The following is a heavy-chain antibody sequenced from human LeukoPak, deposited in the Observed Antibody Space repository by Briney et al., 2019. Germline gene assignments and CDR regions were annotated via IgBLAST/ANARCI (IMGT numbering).Heavy chain of an antibody. Sequence: PGGSLRLSCAASGFIFSNYAMNWVRQAPGKGLEWVSAVSGSDDSTYYADSVKGRFTISRDNSKNTLFLQMNSLRAEDTAVYYRAKDRGSGYYPFDYWGQGTLVTVSS. V-gene: IGHV3-23*01. CDR3: AKDRGSGYYPFDY. CDR2: VSGSDDST. CDR1: GFIFSNYA. J-gene: IGHJ4*02. D-gene: IGHD3-22*01.